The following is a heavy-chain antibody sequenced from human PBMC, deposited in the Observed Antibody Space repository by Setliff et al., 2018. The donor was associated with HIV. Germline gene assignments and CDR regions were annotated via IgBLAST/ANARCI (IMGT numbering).Heavy chain of an antibody. CDR3: ARDSSTGFFSAAY. V-gene: IGHV1-46*02. D-gene: IGHD6-19*01. Sequence: GASVKVSCKASGYTFNTYYVHWVRQAPGQGLEWMGLINPSGDFTFYAQKFQGRVIMTRDTSANTVYLEIRSLISEDTAVYYCARDSSTGFFSAAYWGQGAQVTVS. CDR2: INPSGDFT. J-gene: IGHJ4*02. CDR1: GYTFNTYY.